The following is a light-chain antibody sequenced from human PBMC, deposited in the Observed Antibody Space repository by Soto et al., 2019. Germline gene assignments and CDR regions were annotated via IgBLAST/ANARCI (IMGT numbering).Light chain of an antibody. CDR1: SSDVGGYNY. Sequence: QSALTQPASVSGSPGQSITISCTGTSSDVGGYNYVSWYQQHPGKAPKLMIYEVSNRPSGVSNRFYGSKSGNTASMTISWLQAEDEADYYCSSYTSSSTLCVFVTGTKLTVL. V-gene: IGLV2-14*01. CDR3: SSYTSSSTLCV. J-gene: IGLJ1*01. CDR2: EVS.